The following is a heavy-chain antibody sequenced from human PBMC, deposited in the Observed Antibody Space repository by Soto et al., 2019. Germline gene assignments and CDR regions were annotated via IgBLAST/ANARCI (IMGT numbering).Heavy chain of an antibody. CDR2: ISYDGSNK. CDR1: GFTFSSYG. CDR3: ATGDYSNSWNNGHYDY. J-gene: IGHJ4*02. D-gene: IGHD6-13*01. V-gene: IGHV3-30*03. Sequence: LRLSCAASGFTFSSYGMHWVRQAPGKGLEWVAVISYDGSNKYYADSVKGRFTISRDNSKNTLYLQMNSLRAADTAVYYCATGDYSNSWNNGHYDYWGQGALVTVSS.